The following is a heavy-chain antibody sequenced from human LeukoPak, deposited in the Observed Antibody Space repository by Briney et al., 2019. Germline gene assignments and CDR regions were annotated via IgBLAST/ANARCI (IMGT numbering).Heavy chain of an antibody. V-gene: IGHV3-21*04. CDR1: GFIFSSYG. Sequence: PGGSLRLSCTGSGFIFSSYGMHWVRQAPGKGLEWVSYISSSGSNIFYADSVKGRFIISRDQAKDSVFLQMNSLRPDDTARYFCARDAVMATTPFYFDSWGQGALVTVSS. CDR2: ISSSGSNI. J-gene: IGHJ4*02. CDR3: ARDAVMATTPFYFDS. D-gene: IGHD2-15*01.